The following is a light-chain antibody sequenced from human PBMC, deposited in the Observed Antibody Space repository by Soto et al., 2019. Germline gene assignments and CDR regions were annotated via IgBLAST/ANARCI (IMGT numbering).Light chain of an antibody. CDR1: QAIRNY. V-gene: IGKV1-33*01. Sequence: DIQMTQSPSALSASTGDRVTITCQASQAIRNYLNWYQHKPGKAPKLLIYDASKLQTGVPSRFRGSGSGTTFTFIISSLQPEDVATYYCQQYDKLVTFGQGTKVEMK. J-gene: IGKJ1*01. CDR2: DAS. CDR3: QQYDKLVT.